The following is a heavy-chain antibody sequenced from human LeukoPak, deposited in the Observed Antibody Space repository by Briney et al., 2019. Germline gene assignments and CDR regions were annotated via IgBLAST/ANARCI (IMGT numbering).Heavy chain of an antibody. J-gene: IGHJ4*02. Sequence: TGGSLRLSCAASGFTFSSYGMHWVRQAPGKGLEWVAVIWSDGSNKYYGDSVKGRFTISRDDPKNTLYLQMNSLRAEDTAVYYCARDQGSGNYYKGYFDHWGQGTSVTVSS. CDR2: IWSDGSNK. CDR3: ARDQGSGNYYKGYFDH. CDR1: GFTFSSYG. D-gene: IGHD3-10*01. V-gene: IGHV3-33*01.